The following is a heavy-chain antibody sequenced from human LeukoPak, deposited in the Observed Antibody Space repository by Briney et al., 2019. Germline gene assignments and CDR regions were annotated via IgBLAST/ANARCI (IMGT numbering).Heavy chain of an antibody. CDR1: GLTFSSYA. D-gene: IGHD1-26*01. CDR2: ISGSGDNT. V-gene: IGHV3-23*01. J-gene: IGHJ6*02. CDR3: GGAKFYYYGMDV. Sequence: GGSLRLSCAASGLTFSSYAMTWVRQAPGQGLVWVSTISGSGDNTHYADSVEGRLTISRDNSKNTLYLQMNSLRVEDTAVYYCGGAKFYYYGMDVWGQGTTVTVSS.